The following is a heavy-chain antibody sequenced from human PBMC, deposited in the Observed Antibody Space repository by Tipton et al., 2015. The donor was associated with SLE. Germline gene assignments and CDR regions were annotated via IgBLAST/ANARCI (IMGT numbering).Heavy chain of an antibody. CDR3: VRHDPGSRMGASVDAFDI. Sequence: PGLVKPSEILSLSCNVSGGSISSSSYYWGWIRRPPGKGMEWIGSIHYLGTTYYNPSLNSRGTTSVDTSKNQFSLTLSSVTAADTAVYYCVRHDPGSRMGASVDAFDIWGPGTMVTVSS. V-gene: IGHV4-39*01. CDR2: IHYLGTT. CDR1: GGSISSSSYY. J-gene: IGHJ3*02. D-gene: IGHD3-16*01.